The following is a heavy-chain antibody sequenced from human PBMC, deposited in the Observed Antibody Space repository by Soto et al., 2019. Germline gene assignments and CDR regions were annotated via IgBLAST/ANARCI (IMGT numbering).Heavy chain of an antibody. CDR1: GYTFTSYY. CDR2: INPSGGST. Sequence: ASVKVSCKASGYTFTSYYMHWVRQAPGQGLEWMGIINPSGGSTSYAQKFQGRVTMTRDTSTSTVYMELSSLRSEDTAVYYCATTFTDYYGMGVWGQGTTVTVSS. J-gene: IGHJ6*02. V-gene: IGHV1-46*01. D-gene: IGHD1-26*01. CDR3: ATTFTDYYGMGV.